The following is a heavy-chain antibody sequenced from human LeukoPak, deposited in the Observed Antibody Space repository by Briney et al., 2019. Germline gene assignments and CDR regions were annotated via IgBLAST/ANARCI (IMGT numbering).Heavy chain of an antibody. V-gene: IGHV1-2*02. CDR1: GYTFTGYY. D-gene: IGHD6-19*01. Sequence: ASVKVSCKASGYTFTGYYMHWVRQAPGQGLEWMGWINPNSGGTNYAQKFQGRVTMTRDTSISTAYMELSRLRSDDTAVYYCARGEQAGGQWLVDYWGQGTLVTVSS. J-gene: IGHJ4*02. CDR2: INPNSGGT. CDR3: ARGEQAGGQWLVDY.